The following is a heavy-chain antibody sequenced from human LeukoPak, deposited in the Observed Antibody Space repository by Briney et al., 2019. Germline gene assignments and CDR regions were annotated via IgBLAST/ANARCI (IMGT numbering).Heavy chain of an antibody. CDR2: ISSDGYST. V-gene: IGHV3-48*03. CDR1: EFTFSSHE. Sequence: GGSLRLSCAASEFTFSSHEMNWVRQAPGRGLEWVSYISSDGYSTYYADSVKGRFTISRDNANNSLYLQMNSLRAGDTAVYYCARGTVTMVDYWGQGTLVTVSS. J-gene: IGHJ4*02. CDR3: ARGTVTMVDY. D-gene: IGHD3-10*01.